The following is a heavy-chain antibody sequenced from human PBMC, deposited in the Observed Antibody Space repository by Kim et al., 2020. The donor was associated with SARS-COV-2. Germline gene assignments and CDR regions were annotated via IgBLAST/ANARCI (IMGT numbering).Heavy chain of an antibody. Sequence: THDPSLKSRVTISVDTSKNQFSLKLSSVTAADTAVYYCERVRRRRGNLDYWGQGTPVTVSS. D-gene: IGHD6-25*01. J-gene: IGHJ4*02. CDR3: ERVRRRRGNLDY. V-gene: IGHV4-34*01.